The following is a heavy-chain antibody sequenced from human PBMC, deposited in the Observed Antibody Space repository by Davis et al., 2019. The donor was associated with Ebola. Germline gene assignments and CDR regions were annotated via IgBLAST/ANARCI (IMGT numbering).Heavy chain of an antibody. J-gene: IGHJ6*02. CDR3: ARTKSGYSNYGYYYYGMDV. Sequence: SLKISCAASGFTFDDYAMHWVRQAPGKGLEWVSGISWNSGSIGYADSVKGRFTISRDNAKNSLYLQMNSLRAEDTAVYYCARTKSGYSNYGYYYYGMDVWGQGTTVTVSS. D-gene: IGHD4-11*01. CDR1: GFTFDDYA. CDR2: ISWNSGSI. V-gene: IGHV3-9*01.